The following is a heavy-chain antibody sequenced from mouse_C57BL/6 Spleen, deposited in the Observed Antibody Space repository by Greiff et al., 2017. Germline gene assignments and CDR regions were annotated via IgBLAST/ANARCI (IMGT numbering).Heavy chain of an antibody. V-gene: IGHV1-64*01. D-gene: IGHD4-1*02. CDR2: IHPNSGST. CDR1: GYTFTSYW. J-gene: IGHJ2*01. CDR3: AYSKATGTTFDY. Sequence: VQLQQPGAELVKPGASVKLSCKASGYTFTSYWMHWVKQRPGQGLEWIGMIHPNSGSTNYNKKFKSKATMTVDKSSSTAYMQLSSLTSAASAVYYGAYSKATGTTFDYWGQGTTLTVSS.